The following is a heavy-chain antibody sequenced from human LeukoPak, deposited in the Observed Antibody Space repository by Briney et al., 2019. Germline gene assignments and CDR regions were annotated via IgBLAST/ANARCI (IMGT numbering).Heavy chain of an antibody. CDR3: ARGWDTGYGYYGTDV. Sequence: SETLSLTRTVSGGSISGYYLSWIRQSPGKGLEWIGYIYDSGTTNYNPSLKSRVIMSVDTSKTQVSLKVRSVTAADTAVYYCARGWDTGYGYYGTDVWGQGTTVTVSS. J-gene: IGHJ6*02. D-gene: IGHD5-18*01. V-gene: IGHV4-59*01. CDR1: GGSISGYY. CDR2: IYDSGTT.